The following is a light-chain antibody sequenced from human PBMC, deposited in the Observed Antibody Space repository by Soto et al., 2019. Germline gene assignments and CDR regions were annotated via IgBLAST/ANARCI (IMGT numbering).Light chain of an antibody. CDR1: QSVSSN. Sequence: EIVMTQSPATLSVSPGERATLSCRASQSVSSNLAWYQQKPGQAPRLLFYGASTRATGIPARFSGSGSGTEFTLTISSLQSEDFAVYYCQQYNNWPPKWTFGQGTKV. CDR3: QQYNNWPPKWT. V-gene: IGKV3-15*01. J-gene: IGKJ1*01. CDR2: GAS.